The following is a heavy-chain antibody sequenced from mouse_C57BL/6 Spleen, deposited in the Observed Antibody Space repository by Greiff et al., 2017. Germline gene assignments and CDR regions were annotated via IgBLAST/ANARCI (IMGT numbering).Heavy chain of an antibody. J-gene: IGHJ3*01. Sequence: EVQLQQSVAELVRPGASVKLSCTASGFNIKNTYMHWVKQRPEQGLEWIGRIDPANGNTTYAPKFQGKATITADTSSNTAYLQLSSLTSEDTAIYYCAFHYYGSSCWFAYWGQGTLVTVSA. CDR1: GFNIKNTY. V-gene: IGHV14-3*01. CDR3: AFHYYGSSCWFAY. D-gene: IGHD1-1*01. CDR2: IDPANGNT.